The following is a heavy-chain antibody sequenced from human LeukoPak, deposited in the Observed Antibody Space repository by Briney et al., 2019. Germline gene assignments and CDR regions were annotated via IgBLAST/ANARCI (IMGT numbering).Heavy chain of an antibody. CDR3: TRAGGGDTNWFDP. CDR1: GDSVSSNSAA. D-gene: IGHD2-8*02. J-gene: IGHJ5*02. V-gene: IGHV6-1*01. CDR2: TYYRSKWYN. Sequence: SQTLSLTCVISGDSVSSNSAAWNWIPQSPSRGLEWLERTYYRSKWYNDYAVSLKSRITINPDTSKNQFSLQLNSVTPEDTAVYYCTRAGGGDTNWFDPWGQGTLVTVSS.